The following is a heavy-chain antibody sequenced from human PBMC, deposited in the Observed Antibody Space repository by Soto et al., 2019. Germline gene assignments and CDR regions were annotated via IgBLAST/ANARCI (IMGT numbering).Heavy chain of an antibody. CDR2: ISSSSSNT. CDR1: GFTFSDYY. V-gene: IGHV3-11*05. J-gene: IGHJ4*02. Sequence: QVQLVESGGGLVKPGGSLRLSCAASGFTFSDYYMSWIRQAPGKGLEWVSYISSSSSNTKYADSVKGRFTISRDNAKNLLYLQMNSLGAEDTDVYYCASEGPTSIYWGQGTLVTVSS. CDR3: ASEGPTSIY.